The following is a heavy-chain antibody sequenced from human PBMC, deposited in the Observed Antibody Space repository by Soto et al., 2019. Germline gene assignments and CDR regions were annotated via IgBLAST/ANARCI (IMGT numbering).Heavy chain of an antibody. J-gene: IGHJ4*02. V-gene: IGHV1-3*01. Sequence: KFQGRVTITRDTSASTAYMELSSLRSEDTAVYYCARVRGGIGWNYAPDYWGQGTLVTVSS. CDR3: ARVRGGIGWNYAPDY. D-gene: IGHD1-7*01.